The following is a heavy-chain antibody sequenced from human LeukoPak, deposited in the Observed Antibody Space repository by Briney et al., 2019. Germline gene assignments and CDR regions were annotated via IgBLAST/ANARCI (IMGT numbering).Heavy chain of an antibody. D-gene: IGHD6-13*01. Sequence: PSETLSPTCTVSGGSINSYYWSWIRQPAGKGLDWIGRIYSSGTTDYNPFLKSRVTMSVDTSKNQFSLKLTSVIAADTAVYYCARYSSSWTDAFDIWGQGTMVTVSS. J-gene: IGHJ3*02. V-gene: IGHV4-4*07. CDR1: GGSINSYY. CDR2: IYSSGTT. CDR3: ARYSSSWTDAFDI.